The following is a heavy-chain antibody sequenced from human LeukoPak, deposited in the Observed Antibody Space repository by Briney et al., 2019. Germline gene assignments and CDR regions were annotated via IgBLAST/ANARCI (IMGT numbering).Heavy chain of an antibody. CDR1: GFTFSSYW. CDR3: ARAYSSSWYWASFDY. D-gene: IGHD6-13*01. CDR2: INTDGSTT. V-gene: IGHV3-74*01. Sequence: GGSLRLSCVASGFTFSSYWMHWVRQAPGKGLVWVSRINTDGSTTSYADSVKGRFTISRDNAKNTLYLQMNSLRAEDTAVYYCARAYSSSWYWASFDYWGQGTLVTVSS. J-gene: IGHJ4*02.